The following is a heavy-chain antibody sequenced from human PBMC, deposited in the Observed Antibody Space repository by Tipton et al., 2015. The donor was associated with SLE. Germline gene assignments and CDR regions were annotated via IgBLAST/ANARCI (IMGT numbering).Heavy chain of an antibody. CDR2: IYTSGST. J-gene: IGHJ4*02. Sequence: TLSLTCTVSGGSISSGSHYWSWIRQPAGKGLEWIGRIYTSGSTNYNPSLKSRLTISVDTSETQFSLKLSSVTAADTAVYYCARDPVAGRGIDYWGQGTLVTVSS. CDR1: GGSISSGSHY. CDR3: ARDPVAGRGIDY. V-gene: IGHV4-61*02. D-gene: IGHD6-19*01.